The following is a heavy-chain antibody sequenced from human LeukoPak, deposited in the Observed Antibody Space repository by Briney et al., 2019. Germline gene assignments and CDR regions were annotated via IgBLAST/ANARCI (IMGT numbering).Heavy chain of an antibody. J-gene: IGHJ4*02. Sequence: SETLSLTCTVSGGSISSGSYYWSWIRPPAGKGLEWIGRIYTSGSTNYNPSLKSRVTISVDASKNQFSLKLSSVTAADTAVYYCARRDYGSGSYTPFDYWGQGTLVTVSS. D-gene: IGHD3-10*01. CDR1: GGSISSGSYY. V-gene: IGHV4-61*02. CDR2: IYTSGST. CDR3: ARRDYGSGSYTPFDY.